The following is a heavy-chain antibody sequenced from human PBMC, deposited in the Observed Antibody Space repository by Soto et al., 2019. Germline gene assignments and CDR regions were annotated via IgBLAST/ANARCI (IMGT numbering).Heavy chain of an antibody. CDR1: GGSFNNYA. V-gene: IGHV1-69*01. CDR2: IVPIFGTA. Sequence: QVQLVQSGAEVKKPGSSVKVSCTASGGSFNNYAFNWVRQAPGQGLEWVGVIVPIFGTASYAQKFQVGVSITADESTRTVYMELSSLRSEDAAVYYCAKGYVDTVMVATHDAFDIWGQGTVITVSS. J-gene: IGHJ3*02. D-gene: IGHD5-18*01. CDR3: AKGYVDTVMVATHDAFDI.